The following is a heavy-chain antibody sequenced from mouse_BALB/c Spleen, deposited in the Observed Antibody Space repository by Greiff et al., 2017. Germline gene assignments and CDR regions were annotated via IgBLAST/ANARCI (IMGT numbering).Heavy chain of an antibody. D-gene: IGHD1-1*01. Sequence: EVKLMESGGGLVKPGGSLKLSCAASGFTFSSYAMSWVRQSPEKRLEWVAEISSGGSYTYYPDTVTGRLTIARGNAKNILYLEMSSLRSEDTSIYYCARENDYGSGFDCWGQGTTLTVSS. CDR3: ARENDYGSGFDC. J-gene: IGHJ2*01. V-gene: IGHV5-9-4*01. CDR2: ISSGGSYT. CDR1: GFTFSSYA.